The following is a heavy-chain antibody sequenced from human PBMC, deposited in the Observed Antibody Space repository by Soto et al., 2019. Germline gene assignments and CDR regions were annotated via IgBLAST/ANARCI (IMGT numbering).Heavy chain of an antibody. CDR3: ASGEDDDYRYPNNDGFDI. CDR2: IIPILGIT. Sequence: ASVKVSCKASGGSFSSHAITWVRQAPGQGLEWMGRIIPILGITNYAQKFQGRVTITADKSTSTAYMDLSSLGSEDTAMCYCASGEDDDYRYPNNDGFDIWGQGTKVTV. J-gene: IGHJ3*02. CDR1: GGSFSSHA. V-gene: IGHV1-69*04. D-gene: IGHD3-16*02.